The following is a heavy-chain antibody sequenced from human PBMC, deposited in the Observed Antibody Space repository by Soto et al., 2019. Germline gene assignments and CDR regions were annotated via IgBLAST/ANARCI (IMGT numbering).Heavy chain of an antibody. V-gene: IGHV3-53*01. CDR1: GFTVSSNY. CDR2: IYSGGST. D-gene: IGHD2-15*01. J-gene: IGHJ3*02. CDR3: ARLSVVEDDAFDI. Sequence: EVQLVESGGGLIQPGGSLRLSCAASGFTVSSNYMSWVRQAPGKGLEWVSVIYSGGSTYYADSVKGRFTISRDNSKNTLHLQMNSLRAEDTAVYYCARLSVVEDDAFDIWGQGTMVTVSS.